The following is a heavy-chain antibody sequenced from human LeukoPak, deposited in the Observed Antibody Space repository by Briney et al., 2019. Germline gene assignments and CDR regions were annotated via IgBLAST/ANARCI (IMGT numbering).Heavy chain of an antibody. CDR1: GGSISSYY. CDR3: ARARGSGWYHYYYYMDV. V-gene: IGHV4-59*12. D-gene: IGHD6-19*01. CDR2: IYYSGST. J-gene: IGHJ6*03. Sequence: SETLSLTCTVSGGSISSYYWSWIRQPPGKVLEWIGYIYYSGSTNYNPSLKSRVTISVDTSKNQFSLKLRSVTAADTAVYYCARARGSGWYHYYYYMDVWGKGTTVTISS.